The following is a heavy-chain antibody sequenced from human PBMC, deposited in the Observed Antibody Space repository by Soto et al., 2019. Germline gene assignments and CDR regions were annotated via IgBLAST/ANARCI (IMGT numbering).Heavy chain of an antibody. CDR3: ASQHYYDSSGYYVVY. CDR1: CASIPSNIYY. D-gene: IGHD3-22*01. V-gene: IGHV4-39*01. Sequence: SATLSLTCTLTCASIPSNIYYCGLIRKPPGKGLEWIGNIHYSGSTYYDSSLQSRVTISIDTSKNQFSLKLSSVTATDTAVYYCASQHYYDSSGYYVVYWGQGTLVTVS. CDR2: IHYSGST. J-gene: IGHJ4*02.